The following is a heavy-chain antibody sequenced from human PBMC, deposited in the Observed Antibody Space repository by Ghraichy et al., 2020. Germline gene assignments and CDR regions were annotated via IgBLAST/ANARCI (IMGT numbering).Heavy chain of an antibody. V-gene: IGHV3-66*01. Sequence: GGSLRLSCAASGFTVSSNYMSWVRQAPGKGLEWVSVIYSGGSAYYADSVKGRFTISRDNSKNTLYLQMNSLRAEDTAVYYCARDVHCSSGYYYCPPDVYGMDVWGQGTTVTVSS. D-gene: IGHD3-22*01. J-gene: IGHJ6*02. CDR3: ARDVHCSSGYYYCPPDVYGMDV. CDR1: GFTVSSNY. CDR2: IYSGGSA.